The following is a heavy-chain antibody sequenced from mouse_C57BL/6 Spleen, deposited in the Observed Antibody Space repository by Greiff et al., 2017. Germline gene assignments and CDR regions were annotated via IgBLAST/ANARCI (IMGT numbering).Heavy chain of an antibody. CDR1: GYTFTSYW. Sequence: EVQLQQSGTVLARPGASVKMSCKTSGYTFTSYWMHWVKQRPGQGLEWIGAIYPGNSDTSYNQTFKGKAILTAVTSASTAYMELSSLTNEDSAVYYCTGQLRLQDYWGQGTTLTVSS. CDR3: TGQLRLQDY. D-gene: IGHD3-2*02. V-gene: IGHV1-5*01. J-gene: IGHJ2*01. CDR2: IYPGNSDT.